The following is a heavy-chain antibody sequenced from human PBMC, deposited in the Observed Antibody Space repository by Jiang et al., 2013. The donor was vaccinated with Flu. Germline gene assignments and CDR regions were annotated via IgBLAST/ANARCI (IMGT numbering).Heavy chain of an antibody. CDR2: INPDGGNT. CDR1: GYSFTTYY. D-gene: IGHD3-3*01. J-gene: IGHJ4*02. CDR3: ARDRSSSPLDY. Sequence: CKASGYSFTTYYLYWVRQAPGQGLECLGIINPDGGNTAYAQRFQGRVTVTRDTSTSTVYMELRSLRSDDTAVYYCARDRSSSPLDYWGQGTLVTVSP. V-gene: IGHV1-46*01.